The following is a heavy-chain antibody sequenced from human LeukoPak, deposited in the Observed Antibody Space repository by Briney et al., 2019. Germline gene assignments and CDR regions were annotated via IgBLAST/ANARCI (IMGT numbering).Heavy chain of an antibody. CDR1: GSTFSDYY. CDR3: ARGARWAYYFDY. J-gene: IGHJ4*02. Sequence: GGSLRLSCTASGSTFSDYYMSWIRQTPGKGLEWLSYISTRDNTIQYADSVKGRFTISRDNANNSVFLQMNNLRAEDSAIYYCARGARWAYYFDYWGQGSLVTVSS. CDR2: ISTRDNTI. V-gene: IGHV3-11*01. D-gene: IGHD4-23*01.